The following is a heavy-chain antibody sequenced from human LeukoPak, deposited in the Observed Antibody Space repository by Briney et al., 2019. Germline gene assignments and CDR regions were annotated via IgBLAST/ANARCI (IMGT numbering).Heavy chain of an antibody. J-gene: IGHJ4*02. CDR1: GYTFTGYY. D-gene: IGHD3-16*02. CDR3: ARERHDYVWGSYRYSIDY. Sequence: GASVKVSCKASGYTFTGYYMHWVRQAPGQGLEWMGRINPNSGGTNYAQKFQGGVTMTRDTSISTAYMELSRLRSDDTAVYYCARERHDYVWGSYRYSIDYWGQGTLVTVSS. V-gene: IGHV1-2*06. CDR2: INPNSGGT.